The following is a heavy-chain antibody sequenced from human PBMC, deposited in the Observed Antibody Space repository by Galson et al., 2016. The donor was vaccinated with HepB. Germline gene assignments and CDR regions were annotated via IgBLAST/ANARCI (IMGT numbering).Heavy chain of an antibody. D-gene: IGHD1-26*01. CDR3: ARDPSGSLDY. J-gene: IGHJ4*02. CDR2: ISGSGGNS. V-gene: IGHV3-23*01. CDR1: GFTFSSYA. Sequence: SLRLSCAASGFTFSSYAMSWVRQAPGKGLEWVSAISGSGGNSYYADSVKGRFTISRDNSKNTLYVQMHSLRAEDTAVYYCARDPSGSLDYWGQGILVTVSS.